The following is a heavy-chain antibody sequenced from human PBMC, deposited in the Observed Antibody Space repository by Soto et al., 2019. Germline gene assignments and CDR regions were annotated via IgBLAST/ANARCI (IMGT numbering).Heavy chain of an antibody. CDR2: IYYSGNT. D-gene: IGHD6-6*01. V-gene: IGHV4-39*07. CDR1: GGSTSSDNY. Sequence: PSETLSLTCTVSGGSTSSDNYWSWIRQPPGKGLEWIGHIYYSGNTDYNPSLKSRLAISIDTSKNQFSLKLSSVTAADTAVYFCARGRGIAARTLFNYWGQGTGVTGS. J-gene: IGHJ4*02. CDR3: ARGRGIAARTLFNY.